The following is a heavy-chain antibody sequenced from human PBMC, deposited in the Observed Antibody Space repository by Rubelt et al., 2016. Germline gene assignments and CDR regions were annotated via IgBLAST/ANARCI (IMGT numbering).Heavy chain of an antibody. CDR1: GGSFSGYY. CDR3: AREEVDSSDD. V-gene: IGHV4-34*01. CDR2: INHSGST. D-gene: IGHD6-19*01. Sequence: QVQLQQWGAGLLKPSETLSLTCAVYGGSFSGYYWSWIRQPPGKGLEWIGEINHSGSTNYNPSLKSRVTISVDTSKNQFSRKLSSVTAADTAVYYCAREEVDSSDDWGQGTLVTVSS. J-gene: IGHJ4*02.